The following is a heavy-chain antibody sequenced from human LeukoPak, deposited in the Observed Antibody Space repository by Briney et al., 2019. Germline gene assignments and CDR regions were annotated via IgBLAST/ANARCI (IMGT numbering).Heavy chain of an antibody. V-gene: IGHV1-2*02. D-gene: IGHD4-17*01. CDR2: INPNSGGT. Sequence: ASVKVSCKASGYTFTGYYMHWVRRAPGQGLEWMGWINPNSGGTNYAQKFQGRVTMTRDTSISTAYMELSRLRSDDTAVYYCARSTTVTTRWFDPWGQGTLVTVSS. J-gene: IGHJ5*02. CDR3: ARSTTVTTRWFDP. CDR1: GYTFTGYY.